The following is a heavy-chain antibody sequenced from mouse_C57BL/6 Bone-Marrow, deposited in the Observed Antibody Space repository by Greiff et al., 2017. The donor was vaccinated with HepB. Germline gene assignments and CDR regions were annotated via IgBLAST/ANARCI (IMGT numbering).Heavy chain of an antibody. D-gene: IGHD1-1*01. CDR1: GYTFTSYW. J-gene: IGHJ2*01. CDR2: IHPNSGST. CDR3: ARTYYYGSSFDY. Sequence: QVQLQQPGAELVKPGASVKLSCKASGYTFTSYWMHWVKQRPGQGLEWIGMIHPNSGSTNYNEKFKSKATLTVDKSSSTAYMQLSSLTSEDSAVYDCARTYYYGSSFDYWGQGTTLTVSS. V-gene: IGHV1-64*01.